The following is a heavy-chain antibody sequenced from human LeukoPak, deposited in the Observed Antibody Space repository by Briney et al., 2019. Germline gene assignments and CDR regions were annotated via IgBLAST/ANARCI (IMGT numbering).Heavy chain of an antibody. V-gene: IGHV4-4*07. CDR3: ARAFYSDFWSGFFPYGMDV. Sequence: PSETLSLTCTVSGGSISSYYWSWIRQPAGKGLEWIGRIYNSGSTNYNPSLKSRVTMSVDTSKNHFSLKLSSVTTADTAVYYCARAFYSDFWSGFFPYGMDVWGQGTTVTVSS. D-gene: IGHD3-3*01. CDR2: IYNSGST. J-gene: IGHJ6*02. CDR1: GGSISSYY.